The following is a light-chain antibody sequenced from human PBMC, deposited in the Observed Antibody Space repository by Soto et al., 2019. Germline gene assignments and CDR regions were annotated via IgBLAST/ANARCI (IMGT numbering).Light chain of an antibody. J-gene: IGLJ1*01. CDR3: CSYAGGPEV. CDR1: SSDVGGYKY. CDR2: GVS. Sequence: QSALTQPRSVSGSAGQSVTISCTGTSSDVGGYKYVSWYQQKPGKAPKLIIYGVSRWPSGVPNRFSGSKSGNRASLTISGLQAEDEGDYYCCSYAGGPEVFGTGTKVTLL. V-gene: IGLV2-11*01.